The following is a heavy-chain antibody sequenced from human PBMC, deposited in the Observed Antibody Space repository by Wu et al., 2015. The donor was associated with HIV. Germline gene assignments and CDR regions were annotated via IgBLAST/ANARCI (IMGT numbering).Heavy chain of an antibody. V-gene: IGHV1-69*11. CDR1: RDTLKRFA. J-gene: IGHJ5*02. Sequence: QVQLVQSGAEIKKPGSSVKVSCKASRDTLKRFAITWVRQAPGQGLECMGKITPVLGSTVYTQKFRDRVTITADESTSTSYMELSSLTSEDTAVYYCAREVGAMLANWFDPWGQGTQVIVSS. D-gene: IGHD3-10*01. CDR2: ITPVLGST. CDR3: AREVGAMLANWFDP.